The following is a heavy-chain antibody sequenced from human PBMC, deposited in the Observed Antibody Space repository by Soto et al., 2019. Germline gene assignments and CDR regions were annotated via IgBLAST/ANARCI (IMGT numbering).Heavy chain of an antibody. J-gene: IGHJ3*02. CDR2: ISTYNGNT. CDR1: GYTFTSYG. V-gene: IGHV1-18*04. CDR3: ARGRYDFWSGYYRVAAFDI. D-gene: IGHD3-3*01. Sequence: GASVKVSCKASGYTFTSYGISWVRQAPGQGLERLGWISTYNGNTNYAQKLQGRVTMTTDTSTSTAYMELRSLRSDDTAVYYCARGRYDFWSGYYRVAAFDIWGKGTMVTVS.